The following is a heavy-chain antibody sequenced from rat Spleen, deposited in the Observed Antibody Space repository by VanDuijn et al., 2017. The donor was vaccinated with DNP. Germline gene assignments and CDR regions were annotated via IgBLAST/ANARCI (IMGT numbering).Heavy chain of an antibody. D-gene: IGHD1-5*01. V-gene: IGHV1-43*01. CDR1: GYTFTSYY. J-gene: IGHJ3*01. CDR2: INMGSGGT. CDR3: ASQGIGTTWFAY. Sequence: QVQLQQSGAELANPGSSVKISCKASGYTFTSYYLSWIKQTTGQGLEYIGYINMGSGGTNYNENFKGKATLTVDKSSSTAFMQLSSLTPDDSAVYYCASQGIGTTWFAYWGQGTLVTVSS.